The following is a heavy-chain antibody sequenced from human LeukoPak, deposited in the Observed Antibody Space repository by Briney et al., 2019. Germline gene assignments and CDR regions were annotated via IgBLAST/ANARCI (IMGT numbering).Heavy chain of an antibody. Sequence: GGSLRLSCAASGFTFSSYSMNWVRQAPGKGLEWVSYISSSGSTIYYADSVKGRFTISRDNAKNSLYLQMNSLRAEDTAVYYCARETMARTSFGELDFDYWGQGTLVTVSS. J-gene: IGHJ4*02. D-gene: IGHD3-10*01. CDR2: ISSSGSTI. V-gene: IGHV3-48*04. CDR3: ARETMARTSFGELDFDY. CDR1: GFTFSSYS.